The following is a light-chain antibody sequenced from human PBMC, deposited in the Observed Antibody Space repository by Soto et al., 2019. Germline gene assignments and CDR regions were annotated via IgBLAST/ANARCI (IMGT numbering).Light chain of an antibody. V-gene: IGKV1-33*01. Sequence: DIQMTQSPSSLSASVGDRVTITCQASQDISNYLNWYQQKPGKAAKLLIYDASNLETGVPSRFSGNGSGKDFTFTFVSLHPADIATYYCQLLWTFGPGTKVDIK. CDR2: DAS. CDR3: QLLWT. J-gene: IGKJ3*01. CDR1: QDISNY.